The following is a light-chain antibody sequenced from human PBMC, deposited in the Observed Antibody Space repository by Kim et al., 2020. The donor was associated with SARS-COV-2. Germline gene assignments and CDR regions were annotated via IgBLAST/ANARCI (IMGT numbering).Light chain of an antibody. CDR2: EDD. CDR3: QSYDNSYVV. Sequence: LTQPHSVSESPGKTVTISCTRSSGSIARNYVQWYQQRLGSAPTTIIFEDDQRPSGVPDRFSGSIDSSSNSASLTLSGLMTEDEADYYCQSYDNSYVVFGGGTQLTVL. V-gene: IGLV6-57*04. CDR1: SGSIARNY. J-gene: IGLJ2*01.